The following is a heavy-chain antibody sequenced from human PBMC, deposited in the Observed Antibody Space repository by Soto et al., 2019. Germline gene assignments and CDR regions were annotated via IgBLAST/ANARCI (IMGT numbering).Heavy chain of an antibody. V-gene: IGHV1-69*02. D-gene: IGHD6-19*01. CDR3: ARSGEAGTGDY. CDR2: IIPILGIA. J-gene: IGHJ4*02. CDR1: GGTFSSYT. Sequence: QVQLVQSGAEVKKPGSSVKVSCKASGGTFSSYTISWVRQAPGQGLEWMGRIIPILGIANYAQKFQGRVTITADKSTSPAYMELSSLRSEDTAVYYCARSGEAGTGDYWGQGTLVTVSS.